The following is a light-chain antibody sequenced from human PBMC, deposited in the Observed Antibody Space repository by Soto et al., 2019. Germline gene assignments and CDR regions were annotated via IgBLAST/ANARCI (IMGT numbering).Light chain of an antibody. CDR3: QTWGSGIVV. Sequence: QPVLTQSPSASAFLGASVKLTCTLSSGHSNYAIAWHQQQSEKGPRYLMKLNSDGSHSKGDGIPDRFPGSSSGAERYLTISSLQSEDEADYYCQTWGSGIVVFGGGTQLTVL. V-gene: IGLV4-69*01. J-gene: IGLJ2*01. CDR2: LNSDGSH. CDR1: SGHSNYA.